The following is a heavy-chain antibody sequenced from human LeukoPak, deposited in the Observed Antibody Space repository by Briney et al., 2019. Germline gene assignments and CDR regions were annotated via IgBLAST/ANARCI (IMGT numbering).Heavy chain of an antibody. CDR1: GFTFSSYS. V-gene: IGHV3-21*01. CDR2: ISSSSSYI. J-gene: IGHJ4*02. D-gene: IGHD3-10*01. Sequence: GGSLRLSCAASGFTFSSYSMNWVRQAPGKGLEWVSSISSSSSYIYYADSVKGRFTISRDNAKNSLYLQMNSLRAEDTAVYYCAREGVTVVRGAPDYWGQGTLVTVSS. CDR3: AREGVTVVRGAPDY.